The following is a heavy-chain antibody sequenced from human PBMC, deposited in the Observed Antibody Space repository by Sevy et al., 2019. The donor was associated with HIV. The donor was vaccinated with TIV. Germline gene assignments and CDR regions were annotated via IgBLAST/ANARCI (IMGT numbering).Heavy chain of an antibody. D-gene: IGHD4-17*01. J-gene: IGHJ5*02. V-gene: IGHV6-1*01. CDR2: TYYSSKWYN. CDR3: ARDPPDPYDYGGNSPLYTNWFDP. CDR1: GDSVSSNSAA. Sequence: SQTLSLTCAISGDSVSSNSAAWNWIRQSPSRGLEWLGRTYYSSKWYNDYAVSVKSRITINPDTSKNQFSLQLNSVTPEDTAVYYCARDPPDPYDYGGNSPLYTNWFDPWGQGTLVTVSS.